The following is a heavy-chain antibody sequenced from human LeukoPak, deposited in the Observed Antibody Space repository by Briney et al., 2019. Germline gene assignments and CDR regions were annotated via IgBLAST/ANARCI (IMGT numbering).Heavy chain of an antibody. CDR3: ARGLGYGEYLVPFDI. CDR1: GGSISSYY. V-gene: IGHV4-59*01. Sequence: SETLSLTCTVSGGSISSYYWSWIRQPPGKGLEWIGYIYYSGSTNYNPSLKSRVTISVDTSKNQFSLKLSSVTAADTAVYYCARGLGYGEYLVPFDIWGQGKLVTVSS. CDR2: IYYSGST. J-gene: IGHJ3*02. D-gene: IGHD4-17*01.